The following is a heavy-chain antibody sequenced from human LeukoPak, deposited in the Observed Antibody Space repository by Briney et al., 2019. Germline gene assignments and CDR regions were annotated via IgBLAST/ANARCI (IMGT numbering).Heavy chain of an antibody. J-gene: IGHJ2*01. CDR2: INHSGTT. CDR3: ARRLDL. Sequence: PSDTLSLTCAGSGGSFSGCYWTWIRQPPGKGLEWIGEINHSGTTSYNPSLKSRVTISADTSKSQFSLQLSSVTAADTAVYYCARRLDLWGRGTLVTVSS. V-gene: IGHV4-34*01. CDR1: GGSFSGCY.